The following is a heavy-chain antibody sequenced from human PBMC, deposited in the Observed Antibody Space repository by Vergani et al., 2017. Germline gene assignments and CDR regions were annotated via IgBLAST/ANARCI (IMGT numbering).Heavy chain of an antibody. Sequence: LVESGGGLVQPGGSLRLSCAASSFSVSSHYMTWVRQAPGKGLEWVSTINIGGRTSYADSVKGRLTLTRDDSKNTLHLQMNSLRPEDTAVYYCARGMTTETTDHDGFDIWGQGTMVSVSS. CDR2: INIGGRT. CDR1: SFSVSSHY. CDR3: ARGMTTETTDHDGFDI. J-gene: IGHJ3*02. V-gene: IGHV3-66*02. D-gene: IGHD4-17*01.